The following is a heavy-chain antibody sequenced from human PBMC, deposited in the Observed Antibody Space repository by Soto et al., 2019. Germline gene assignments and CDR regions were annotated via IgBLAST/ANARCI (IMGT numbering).Heavy chain of an antibody. D-gene: IGHD3-10*01. CDR3: ARTTTPYGSGSYYFDY. V-gene: IGHV4-31*03. Sequence: QVQLQESGPGLVKPSQTLSLTCTVSGGSISSGGYYWSWIRQHPGKGLEWIGYIYYSGSTYYNPSLQSRVTISVDTSKYQFSLKLSSVTAADTAVYYCARTTTPYGSGSYYFDYWGQGTLVTVSS. J-gene: IGHJ4*02. CDR1: GGSISSGGYY. CDR2: IYYSGST.